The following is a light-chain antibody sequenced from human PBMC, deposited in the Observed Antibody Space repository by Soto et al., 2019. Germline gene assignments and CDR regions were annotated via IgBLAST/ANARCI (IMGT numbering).Light chain of an antibody. Sequence: QSALTQPASVSGSPGQSITISCTGTSSDVGGYDYVSWYQHHPGKAPKLIIFEVSDRPSGVSNRFSGSKSDNTASLTISGLQVEDEADYYCTSYATSSPYVFGTGTKLTVL. CDR3: TSYATSSPYV. CDR1: SSDVGGYDY. CDR2: EVS. J-gene: IGLJ1*01. V-gene: IGLV2-14*01.